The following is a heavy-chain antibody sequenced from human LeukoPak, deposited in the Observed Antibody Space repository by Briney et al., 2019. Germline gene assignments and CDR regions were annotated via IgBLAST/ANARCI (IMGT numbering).Heavy chain of an antibody. J-gene: IGHJ4*02. V-gene: IGHV4-34*01. CDR3: ARGRRRVVITPRYYFDY. CDR1: GGSISSYY. D-gene: IGHD3-3*01. CDR2: IKHSGST. Sequence: SETLSLTCTVSGGSISSYYWSWSRQPPGKGLEWIGEIKHSGSTNYNPSLKSRATISVDTSKNQFSLKLSSVTAADTAVYYCARGRRRVVITPRYYFDYWGQGTLVTVSS.